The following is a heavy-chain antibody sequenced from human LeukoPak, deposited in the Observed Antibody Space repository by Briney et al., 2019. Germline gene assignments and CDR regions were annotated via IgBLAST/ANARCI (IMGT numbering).Heavy chain of an antibody. CDR3: TRWWSLAAGVDY. CDR2: IRSKANSYAT. V-gene: IGHV3-73*01. J-gene: IGHJ4*02. D-gene: IGHD2-15*01. CDR1: GFTFSGSA. Sequence: GGSLKLSCAASGFTFSGSAMHWVRQASGKGLEWVGRIRSKANSYATAYAASVKGRFTISRDDSKNTAYLQMNSLKTEDTAVYYCTRWWSLAAGVDYWGQGTLVTVSS.